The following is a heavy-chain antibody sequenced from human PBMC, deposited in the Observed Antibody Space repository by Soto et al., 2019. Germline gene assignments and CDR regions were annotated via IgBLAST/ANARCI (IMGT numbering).Heavy chain of an antibody. CDR1: GYTFTSYY. CDR3: ARDRYYYDSSGYFSEDYFDY. CDR2: INPIGGST. J-gene: IGHJ4*02. Sequence: ASVKVSCKASGYTFTSYYMHWVRQAPGQGLEWMGIINPIGGSTSYAQKFQGRVTMTRDTSTSTVYMELSSLRSEDMAVYYCARDRYYYDSSGYFSEDYFDYWGQGTLVTVSS. D-gene: IGHD3-22*01. V-gene: IGHV1-46*01.